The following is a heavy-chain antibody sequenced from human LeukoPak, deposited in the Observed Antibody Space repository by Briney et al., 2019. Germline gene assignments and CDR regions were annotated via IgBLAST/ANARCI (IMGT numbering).Heavy chain of an antibody. CDR3: ARGGDIVVVVAAIAGSLDY. Sequence: GGSLRLSCAASGFTFSTYSMHWVRQAPGKGLEWVVVISYDGSNKYYADSVKGRFTISRDNSKNTLYLQMNSLRAEDTAVYYCARGGDIVVVVAAIAGSLDYWGQGTLVTVSS. V-gene: IGHV3-30*04. D-gene: IGHD2-15*01. J-gene: IGHJ4*02. CDR2: ISYDGSNK. CDR1: GFTFSTYS.